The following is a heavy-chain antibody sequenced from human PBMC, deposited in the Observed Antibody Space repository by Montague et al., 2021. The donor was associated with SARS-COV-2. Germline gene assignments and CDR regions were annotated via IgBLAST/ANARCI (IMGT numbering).Heavy chain of an antibody. J-gene: IGHJ3*02. V-gene: IGHV4-59*01. CDR2: IYNSGST. CDR3: ARVGRGSSWYEVAFDI. Sequence: SETLSLTCTVSGGSISGYSWTWIRQPPGKGLEWIGYIYNSGSTNXNPSLTSRVTISVDTSKNQFSLKLSSVAAADTAVYYCARVGRGSSWYEVAFDIGGQGKMGTVAS. D-gene: IGHD6-13*01. CDR1: GGSISGYS.